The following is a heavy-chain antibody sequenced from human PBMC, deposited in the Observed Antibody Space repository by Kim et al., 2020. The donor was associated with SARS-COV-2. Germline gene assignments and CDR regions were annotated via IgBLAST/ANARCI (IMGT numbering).Heavy chain of an antibody. CDR3: ARGRGTDS. Sequence: GSEKYSVDSVKGRVTISRDNAKNSLYLQMNSLRAEDTALYYCARGRGTDSWGQGTLVSVSS. V-gene: IGHV3-7*01. J-gene: IGHJ4*02. CDR2: GSEK. D-gene: IGHD3-10*01.